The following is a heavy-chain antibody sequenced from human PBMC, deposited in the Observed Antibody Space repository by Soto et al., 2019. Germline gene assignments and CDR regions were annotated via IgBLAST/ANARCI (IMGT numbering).Heavy chain of an antibody. Sequence: SETLSLTCTVSGGSISSYYWSWVRQPAGKGPEWIGRIYTSGSTNYNPSLKSRVTMSVDTSKNQFSLKLSSVTAADTAVYYCARDPIYYDSSGYYYDYWGQGTLVTVSS. CDR3: ARDPIYYDSSGYYYDY. J-gene: IGHJ4*02. D-gene: IGHD3-22*01. V-gene: IGHV4-4*07. CDR1: GGSISSYY. CDR2: IYTSGST.